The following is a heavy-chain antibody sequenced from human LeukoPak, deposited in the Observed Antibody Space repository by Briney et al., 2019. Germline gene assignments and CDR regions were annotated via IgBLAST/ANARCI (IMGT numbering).Heavy chain of an antibody. CDR1: GFTFDDYA. CDR3: AKGARDGYNYVED. V-gene: IGHV3-43D*04. Sequence: GGSLRLSCAASGFTFDDYAMHWVRQAPGKGLEWVSLISWEGGSTYYADSVKGRFTISRDNSRNSLYLQMNSLRAEDTALYYCAKGARDGYNYVEDWGQGTLVTVSS. J-gene: IGHJ4*02. CDR2: ISWEGGST. D-gene: IGHD5-24*01.